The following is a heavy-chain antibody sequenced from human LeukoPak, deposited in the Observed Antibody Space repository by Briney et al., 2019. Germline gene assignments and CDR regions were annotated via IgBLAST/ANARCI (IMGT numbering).Heavy chain of an antibody. CDR1: GFSVSSSY. J-gene: IGHJ4*02. CDR3: ARDCGGDSDY. V-gene: IGHV3-66*01. D-gene: IGHD4-17*01. CDR2: IPRSGST. Sequence: GGSLRLSCAASGFSVSSSYMSWVRQAPGKGLECVSVIPRSGSTYYADSVKGRFTISRDNSKNTLYLQMNSLRAEDTAVYYCARDCGGDSDYWGQGTLVTVSS.